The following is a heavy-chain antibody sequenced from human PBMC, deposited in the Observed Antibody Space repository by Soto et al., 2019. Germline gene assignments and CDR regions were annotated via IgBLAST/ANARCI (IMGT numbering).Heavy chain of an antibody. CDR3: ARDLVDYDYVWGSYRYTLFDY. D-gene: IGHD3-16*02. J-gene: IGHJ4*02. CDR1: GYTFTSYG. CDR2: ISAYNGNT. Sequence: QVQLVQSGAEVKKPGASVKVSCKASGYTFTSYGISWVRQAPGQGLEWMGWISAYNGNTNYAPKLQGRVTMTTDTSTSTAYMELRSLRSDDTAVYYCARDLVDYDYVWGSYRYTLFDYWGQGTLVTVSS. V-gene: IGHV1-18*04.